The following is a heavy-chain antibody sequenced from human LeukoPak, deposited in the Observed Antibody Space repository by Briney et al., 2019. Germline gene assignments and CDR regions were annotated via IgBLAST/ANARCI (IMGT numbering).Heavy chain of an antibody. V-gene: IGHV4-39*07. J-gene: IGHJ6*03. CDR2: IYYSGST. Sequence: SETLSLTCTVSGGSISSSSYYWGWIRQPPGKRLWCSGSIYYSGSTYYNPSLKSRVTISVDTSKNQFCLKLRSVTAADTAVYYCARGSSSSPYYYYYYYMDVWGKGTTVTVSS. CDR1: GGSISSSSYY. D-gene: IGHD6-13*01. CDR3: ARGSSSSPYYYYYYYMDV.